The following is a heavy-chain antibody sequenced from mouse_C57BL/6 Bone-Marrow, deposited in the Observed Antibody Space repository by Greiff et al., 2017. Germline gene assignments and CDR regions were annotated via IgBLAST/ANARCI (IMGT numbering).Heavy chain of an antibody. J-gene: IGHJ3*01. CDR3: ARDDYGPFAY. CDR2: INPNNGGT. V-gene: IGHV1-18*01. Sequence: VQLQQSGPELVKPGASVKIPCKASGYTFTDYNMDWVKQSHGKSLEWIGDINPNNGGTIYNQKFKGKATLTVDKSSSTAYMKLRSLTSEDTAVYYCARDDYGPFAYWGQGTLVTVSA. CDR1: GYTFTDYN. D-gene: IGHD2-4*01.